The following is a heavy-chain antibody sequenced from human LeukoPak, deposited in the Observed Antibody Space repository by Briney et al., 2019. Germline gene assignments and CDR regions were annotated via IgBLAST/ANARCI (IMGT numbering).Heavy chain of an antibody. CDR1: GFTFSSYW. CDR2: IKQDGSEK. J-gene: IGHJ3*02. Sequence: GGSLRLSCAASGFTFSSYWMSWVRQAPGKGLEWVANIKQDGSEKYYVDSVKGRFTISRDNAKNSLYLQVDSLRAEDRAVYYCARARTRYSGSYGGAFDIWGQGTMVTVSS. D-gene: IGHD1-26*01. CDR3: ARARTRYSGSYGGAFDI. V-gene: IGHV3-7*01.